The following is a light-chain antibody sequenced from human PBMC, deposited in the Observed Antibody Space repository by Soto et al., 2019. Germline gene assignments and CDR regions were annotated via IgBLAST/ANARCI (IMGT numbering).Light chain of an antibody. CDR1: SSDVGSYNL. Sequence: QSALTQPASVSGSPGQSITISCTGTSSDVGSYNLVSWYQQPPGKAPKLMISEVSKRPSGISDRFSGSKSGSTASLTISGLQAEDEADYYCCSYAGTSTHTVFGGGTQLTVL. V-gene: IGLV2-23*02. J-gene: IGLJ7*01. CDR3: CSYAGTSTHTV. CDR2: EVS.